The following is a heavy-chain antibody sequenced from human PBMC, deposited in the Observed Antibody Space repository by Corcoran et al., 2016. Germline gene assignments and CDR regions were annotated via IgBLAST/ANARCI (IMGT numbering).Heavy chain of an antibody. CDR3: ARNGGNLHHFDY. CDR1: GFTFSSYG. J-gene: IGHJ4*02. V-gene: IGHV3-30*03. Sequence: QVQLVESGGGVVQPGRSLRLSCASSGFTFSSYGMHWVRQAPGKGLEWVAVISYDGSNKYYADSVKGRFTISRYNSKNTLYLQMNSLRAEDTAVYYCARNGGNLHHFDYWGQGSLVTVSS. D-gene: IGHD2-15*01. CDR2: ISYDGSNK.